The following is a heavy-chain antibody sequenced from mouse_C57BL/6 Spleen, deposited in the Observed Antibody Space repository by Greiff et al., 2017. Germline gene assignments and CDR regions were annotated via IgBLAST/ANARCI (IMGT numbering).Heavy chain of an antibody. J-gene: IGHJ4*01. D-gene: IGHD1-1*01. CDR3: AREIYYGSSYAMDY. V-gene: IGHV1-81*01. CDR1: GYTFTSYG. Sequence: QVQLKESGAELARPGASVKLSCKASGYTFTSYGISWVKQRTGQGLEWIGEIYPRSGNTYYNEKFKGKATLTADKSSSTAYMELRSLTSEDSAVYFCAREIYYGSSYAMDYWGQGTSVTVSS. CDR2: IYPRSGNT.